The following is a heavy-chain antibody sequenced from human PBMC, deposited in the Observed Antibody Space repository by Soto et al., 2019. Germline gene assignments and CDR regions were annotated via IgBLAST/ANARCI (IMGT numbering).Heavy chain of an antibody. CDR3: VKVSTFYDILTGYYSTNFFDP. J-gene: IGHJ5*02. CDR1: GFTFSEYS. D-gene: IGHD3-9*01. V-gene: IGHV3-64D*06. CDR2: ISSDGDIT. Sequence: LRLSCPASGFTFSEYSMHWVRHAPVKGLQYVSTISSDGDITYYADSVKGRFTISRDNSKNTLYLQMNSLRPEDTAVYYCVKVSTFYDILTGYYSTNFFDPWGQGTLVTVSS.